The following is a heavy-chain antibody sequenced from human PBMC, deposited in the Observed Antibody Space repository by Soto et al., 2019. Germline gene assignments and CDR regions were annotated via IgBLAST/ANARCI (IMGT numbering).Heavy chain of an antibody. D-gene: IGHD6-19*01. CDR3: ARVPPLSSGWYEGAFDI. CDR1: GFTFSSYS. V-gene: IGHV3-21*01. CDR2: ISSSSSYI. J-gene: IGHJ3*02. Sequence: GGSLRLSCAASGFTFSSYSMNWVRQAPGKGLEWVSSISSSSSYIYYADSVKGRFTISRDNAKNSLYLQMNSLRAEVTAVYYCARVPPLSSGWYEGAFDIWGQGTMVTVSS.